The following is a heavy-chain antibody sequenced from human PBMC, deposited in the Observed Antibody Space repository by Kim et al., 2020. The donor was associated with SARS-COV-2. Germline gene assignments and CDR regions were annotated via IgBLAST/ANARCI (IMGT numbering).Heavy chain of an antibody. D-gene: IGHD3-22*01. Sequence: ASVKVSCKASGYTFTSYDINWVRQATGQGLEWMGWMNPNSGNTGYAQKFQGRVTMTRNTSISTAYMELSSLRSEDTAVYYCARGGHLQDYYDSSGIWGVWGQGTMVTVSS. V-gene: IGHV1-8*01. CDR1: GYTFTSYD. CDR3: ARGGHLQDYYDSSGIWGV. J-gene: IGHJ3*01. CDR2: MNPNSGNT.